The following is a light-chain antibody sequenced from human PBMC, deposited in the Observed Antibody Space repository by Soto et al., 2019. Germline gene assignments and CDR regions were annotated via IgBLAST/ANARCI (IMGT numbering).Light chain of an antibody. Sequence: VLTQPPSASGTPGQRVTISCSGSSSNIGSNYVFWYQHLPGTAPKLLIYRNNQRPSGVPDRFSGSKSGTSASLAISGLRSEAETDYYCAAWDDSLSGVVFGGGTKVTVL. J-gene: IGLJ2*01. V-gene: IGLV1-47*01. CDR3: AAWDDSLSGVV. CDR2: RNN. CDR1: SSNIGSNY.